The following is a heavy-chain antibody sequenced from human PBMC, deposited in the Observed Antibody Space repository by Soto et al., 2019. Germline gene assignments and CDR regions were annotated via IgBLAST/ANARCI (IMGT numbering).Heavy chain of an antibody. Sequence: QVQLVESGGGVVQPGASLRLSCAASGFTFSNIAMHWVRQAPGKGLEWLAVISHDGGSKTYSDFVKGRFTITRDNSRNTLYLQMNSRRSGDPAGYHGARRHEVITAFDDALDIWGQARMVTVSS. CDR2: ISHDGGSK. CDR3: ARRHEVITAFDDALDI. J-gene: IGHJ3*02. CDR1: GFTFSNIA. V-gene: IGHV3-30-3*01. D-gene: IGHD3-16*01.